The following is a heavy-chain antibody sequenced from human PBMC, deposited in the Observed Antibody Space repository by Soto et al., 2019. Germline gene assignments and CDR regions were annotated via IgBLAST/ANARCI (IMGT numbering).Heavy chain of an antibody. CDR1: GFTFSSYA. J-gene: IGHJ4*02. CDR3: ANIFNWKYFDY. D-gene: IGHD1-1*01. CDR2: ISGSGGST. Sequence: LRLSCAASGFTFSSYALSWVRQAPGKGLEWVSAISGSGGSTYYADSVKGRFTISRGNSQNTLYLQMNSLRAEDTAVYYCANIFNWKYFDYWGQGTLVTVSS. V-gene: IGHV3-23*01.